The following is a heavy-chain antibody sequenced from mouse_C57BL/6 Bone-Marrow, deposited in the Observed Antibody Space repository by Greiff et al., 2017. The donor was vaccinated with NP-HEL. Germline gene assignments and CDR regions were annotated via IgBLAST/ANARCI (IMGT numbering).Heavy chain of an antibody. CDR1: GYTFTSSG. CDR2: IYPRSGNT. D-gene: IGHD4-1*01. Sequence: QVQLKESGAELARPGASVKLSCKASGYTFTSSGISWVKQRTGQGLEWIGEIYPRSGNTYYNEKFKGKATLTADKSSSTAYMELRSLTSEDSAVYFCARTGTWFAYWGQGTLVTVSA. J-gene: IGHJ3*01. CDR3: ARTGTWFAY. V-gene: IGHV1-81*01.